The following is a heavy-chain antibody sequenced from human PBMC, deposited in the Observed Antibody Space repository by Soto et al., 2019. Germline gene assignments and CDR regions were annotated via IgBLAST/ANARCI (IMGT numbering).Heavy chain of an antibody. V-gene: IGHV1-24*01. CDR2: FDPEDGET. J-gene: IGHJ5*02. Sequence: ASVKVSCKVSGYTLTELSMHWVRQAPGKGLEWMGGFDPEDGETIYAQKFQGRVTMTEDTSTDTAYMELSSLRSEDTAVYYRATRAYGDYENWFDPWGQGTLVTV. D-gene: IGHD4-17*01. CDR1: GYTLTELS. CDR3: ATRAYGDYENWFDP.